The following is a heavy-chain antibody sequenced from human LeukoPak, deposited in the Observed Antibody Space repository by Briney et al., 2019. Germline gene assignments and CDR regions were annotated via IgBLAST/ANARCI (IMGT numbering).Heavy chain of an antibody. J-gene: IGHJ4*02. CDR3: ARDLGMVATETFDY. CDR2: ISYDGSNK. CDR1: GFTFSSYA. V-gene: IGHV3-30-3*01. Sequence: GGSLRLSCAASGFTFSSYAMHWVRQAPGKGLEWVAVISYDGSNKYYADSVKGRFTISRDSSKNTLYLQMNSLRAEDTAVYYCARDLGMVATETFDYWGQGTLVTVSS. D-gene: IGHD5-12*01.